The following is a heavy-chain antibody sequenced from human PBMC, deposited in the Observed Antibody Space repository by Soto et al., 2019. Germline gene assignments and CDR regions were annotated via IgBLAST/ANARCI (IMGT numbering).Heavy chain of an antibody. D-gene: IGHD2-15*01. J-gene: IGHJ4*02. Sequence: QVQLQESGPGLVKPSGTLSLTCTVSGGSISSYYWSWIRQPPGKGLEWIGYIYYSGSTNYNPSLKSRVTISVDTSKNQFSLKLSSVTAADTAVYYCARRYGGTFDYWGQGTLVTVSS. CDR1: GGSISSYY. V-gene: IGHV4-59*08. CDR3: ARRYGGTFDY. CDR2: IYYSGST.